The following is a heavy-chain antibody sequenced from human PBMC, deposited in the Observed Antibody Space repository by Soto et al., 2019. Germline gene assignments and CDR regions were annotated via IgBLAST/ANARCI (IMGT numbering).Heavy chain of an antibody. D-gene: IGHD1-26*01. CDR2: IYPGDSGT. V-gene: IGHV5-51*01. J-gene: IGHJ6*02. CDR3: ARGGEWENYYYYGMDV. Sequence: GESLKISCKGSGYSFTSYWIGWVRQMPGKGLEWMGIIYPGDSGTRYSPSFQGQVTISADKSISTAYLQWSSLKASDTAMYYCARGGEWENYYYYGMDVWGQGTTVTVSS. CDR1: GYSFTSYW.